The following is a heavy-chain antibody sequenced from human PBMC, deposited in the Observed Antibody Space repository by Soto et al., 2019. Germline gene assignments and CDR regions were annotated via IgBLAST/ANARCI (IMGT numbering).Heavy chain of an antibody. Sequence: GGSLRLSCAASGVTFCSYAMSWVRQAPGKGLEWVSAISGSGGSTYYADSVKGRFTISRDNSKNTLYLQMNSLRAEDTAVYYCAKAASGSYYYYGMDVWGQGTTVTVSS. V-gene: IGHV3-23*01. J-gene: IGHJ6*02. D-gene: IGHD1-26*01. CDR2: ISGSGGST. CDR3: AKAASGSYYYYGMDV. CDR1: GVTFCSYA.